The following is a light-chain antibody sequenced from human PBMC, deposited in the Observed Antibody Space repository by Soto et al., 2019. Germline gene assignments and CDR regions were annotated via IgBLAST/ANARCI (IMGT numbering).Light chain of an antibody. CDR3: SSYTSTGPQVL. CDR1: SSDIGGYNY. J-gene: IGLJ2*01. Sequence: QSALTQPASVSGSPGQSITISCTGTSSDIGGYNYVSWYQRHPGRAPKLIIYNVNDRPPWISDRFSGSKSDNAASLTISGLQTEDAADYLCSSYTSTGPQVLFGGGTKLTVL. CDR2: NVN. V-gene: IGLV2-14*03.